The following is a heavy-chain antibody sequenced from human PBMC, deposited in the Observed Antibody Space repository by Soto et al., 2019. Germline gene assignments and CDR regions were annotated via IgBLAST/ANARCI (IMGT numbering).Heavy chain of an antibody. CDR3: ARGRTVRDHDDFDL. J-gene: IGHJ4*02. CDR2: MSYDGNSK. CDR1: GFTFSSYS. Sequence: QVQLVESGGGVVQPGRSLRLSCAASGFTFSSYSMHWVRQAPGKGLEWVAAMSYDGNSKYFADSVKARFTISRDNSKNTLFLQMNSPGAEDSAVYYCARGRTVRDHDDFDLWGQGTLVTVSS. V-gene: IGHV3-30-3*01. D-gene: IGHD2-21*01.